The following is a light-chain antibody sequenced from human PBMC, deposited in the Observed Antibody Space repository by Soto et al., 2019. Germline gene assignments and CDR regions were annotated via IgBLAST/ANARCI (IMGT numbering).Light chain of an antibody. V-gene: IGLV1-40*01. J-gene: IGLJ1*01. CDR2: GND. CDR1: SSKIGAYYH. CDR3: QSYDTSQSGFYV. Sequence: QSVLTQPPSVSGAPGQSVTISCTGSSSKIGAYYHVHWYQQFPGKAPKLLIYGNDNRPSGVPDRFSGSKSGTSASLAITGLQAEDEADYYCQSYDTSQSGFYVFGTGTKLTVL.